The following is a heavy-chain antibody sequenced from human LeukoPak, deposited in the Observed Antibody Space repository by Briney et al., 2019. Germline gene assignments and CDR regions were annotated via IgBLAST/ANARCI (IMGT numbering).Heavy chain of an antibody. D-gene: IGHD3-3*01. CDR1: GGSISSGSYY. CDR2: IYTSGST. J-gene: IGHJ4*02. Sequence: PSETLSLTCTVSGGSISSGSYYWSWIRQPAGKGLEWIGRIYTSGSTNYNPSLKGRVTISVDTSKNQFSLKLSSVTAADTAVYYCAGYDFWSGPVFDYWGQGTLVTVSS. V-gene: IGHV4-61*02. CDR3: AGYDFWSGPVFDY.